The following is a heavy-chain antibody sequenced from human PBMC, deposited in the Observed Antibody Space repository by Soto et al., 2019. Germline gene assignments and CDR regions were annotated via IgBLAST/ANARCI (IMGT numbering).Heavy chain of an antibody. V-gene: IGHV3-23*01. J-gene: IGHJ4*02. Sequence: GGSLRLSCTASGFTLSSYPMSWVRQTPGKGLQWVASVSADPGNTYYADSVKGRFTISRDNSIYTLYLQMNNVTAEDTAIYYCVKDGIRGIHIDKWGQGTLVTVSS. CDR3: VKDGIRGIHIDK. CDR1: GFTLSSYP. CDR2: VSADPGNT.